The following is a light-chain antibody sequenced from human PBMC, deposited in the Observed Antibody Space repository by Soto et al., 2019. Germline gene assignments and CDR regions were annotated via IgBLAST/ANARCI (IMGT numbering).Light chain of an antibody. CDR3: QQYYSSRT. J-gene: IGKJ1*01. Sequence: AIRMTQSPSSLSASTGDRVTITCRASQGISSYLAWYQQKPGKAPKLLIYAASTLQSGVPSRFSGSGSGTDFTLTISCLQSEDFATYYCQQYYSSRTFCQGTKVEIK. CDR1: QGISSY. CDR2: AAS. V-gene: IGKV1-8*01.